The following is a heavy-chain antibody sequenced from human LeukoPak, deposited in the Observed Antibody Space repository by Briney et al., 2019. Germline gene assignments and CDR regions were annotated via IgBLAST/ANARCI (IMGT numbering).Heavy chain of an antibody. CDR1: GYTFTSYG. CDR2: ISAYNGNT. J-gene: IGHJ5*02. Sequence: ASVKVSCKASGYTFTSYGISWVRQAPGQGLEWMGWISAYNGNTNYAQKLQGRVTMTTDTSTSTAYMELRSLRSDDTAVYHCARASSALVVVAATRGNWFDPWGQGTLVTVSS. V-gene: IGHV1-18*04. CDR3: ARASSALVVVAATRGNWFDP. D-gene: IGHD2-15*01.